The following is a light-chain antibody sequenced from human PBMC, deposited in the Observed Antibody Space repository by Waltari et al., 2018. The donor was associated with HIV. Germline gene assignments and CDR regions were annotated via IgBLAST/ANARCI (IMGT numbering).Light chain of an antibody. V-gene: IGKV1-12*01. Sequence: DIQMTQSPSSVSASVGDRVTIPCQASQSIGRWLVWYQQTPGKAPKLLIYAGSTLQGGVPSRFSGSGSGTSFTLTISSLQPEDFATYYCQQASSLPLTFGGGTTVEIK. CDR1: QSIGRW. CDR2: AGS. J-gene: IGKJ4*01. CDR3: QQASSLPLT.